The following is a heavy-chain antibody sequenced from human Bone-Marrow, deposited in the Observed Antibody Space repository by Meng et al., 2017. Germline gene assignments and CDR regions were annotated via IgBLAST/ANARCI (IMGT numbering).Heavy chain of an antibody. Sequence: SLKISCAASGFTFDDYAMHWVRQAPGKGLEWVSGISWNSGSIGYADSVKGRFTISRDNAKNSLYLQMNSLRAEDTAVYYCARDHLLYDGSYRPTNWYFDLWGLGTLVTVSS. D-gene: IGHD5-18*01. CDR1: GFTFDDYA. CDR2: ISWNSGSI. CDR3: ARDHLLYDGSYRPTNWYFDL. V-gene: IGHV3-9*01. J-gene: IGHJ2*01.